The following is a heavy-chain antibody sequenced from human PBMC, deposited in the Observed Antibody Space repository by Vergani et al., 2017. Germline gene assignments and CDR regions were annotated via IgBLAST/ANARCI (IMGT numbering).Heavy chain of an antibody. CDR2: IYYDGSKK. D-gene: IGHD2-21*01. J-gene: IGHJ6*03. CDR1: GFTFSTYA. CDR3: VREGSYCGSTTCRNPSYVYYYHMDV. V-gene: IGHV3-33*01. Sequence: VQLLESGGGVVQPGRSLRLSCTSSGFTFSTYAMHWVRQAPGKGLEWVAIIYYDGSKKYYADSVKGRFTISRDNSRNTLDLLMSSLRAEDTAIYYCVREGSYCGSTTCRNPSYVYYYHMDVWGEGP.